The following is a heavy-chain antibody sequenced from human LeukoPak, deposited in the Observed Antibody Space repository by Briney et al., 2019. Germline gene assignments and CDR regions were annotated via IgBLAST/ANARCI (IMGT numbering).Heavy chain of an antibody. V-gene: IGHV3-23*01. CDR3: TKAPYSTNYYPFDY. CDR2: ISASGAST. J-gene: IGHJ4*02. CDR1: GWTLSNYA. Sequence: GASLRLSCAASGWTLSNYAMGRVRQAPGKGLEWVSTISASGASTFYADSVKGRFTISRDISKNTLYLQMSSLRAEDTAVYYCTKAPYSTNYYPFDYWGQGTLVTVSS. D-gene: IGHD3-22*01.